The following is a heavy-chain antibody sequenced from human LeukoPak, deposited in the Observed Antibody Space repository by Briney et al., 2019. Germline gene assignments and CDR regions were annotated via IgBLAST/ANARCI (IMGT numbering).Heavy chain of an antibody. J-gene: IGHJ5*02. CDR2: MYYSGAT. Sequence: SETLSLTCSVSGYSINSGYYWGWVRQPPGKGLGWIAAMYYSGATYYNPSLKSRVTISVDTSKNQLSLRLSSVTAADTAVYYCARWSAWSKVDPWGQGTLVAVSS. V-gene: IGHV4-38-2*02. CDR3: ARWSAWSKVDP. D-gene: IGHD6-19*01. CDR1: GYSINSGYY.